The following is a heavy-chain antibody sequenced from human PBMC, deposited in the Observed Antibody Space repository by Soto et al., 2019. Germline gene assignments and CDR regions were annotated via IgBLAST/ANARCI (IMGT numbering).Heavy chain of an antibody. D-gene: IGHD6-13*01. J-gene: IGHJ6*02. V-gene: IGHV4-39*01. Sequence: SETLSLTCTVSGGSISSSSYYWGWIRQPSGKGLEWIGSIYYSGSTYYNPSLKSRVTISVDTSKNQFSLKLSSVTAADTAVYYCARHGGEQQLVLYYYYGMDVWGQGTTVTVSS. CDR2: IYYSGST. CDR1: GGSISSSSYY. CDR3: ARHGGEQQLVLYYYYGMDV.